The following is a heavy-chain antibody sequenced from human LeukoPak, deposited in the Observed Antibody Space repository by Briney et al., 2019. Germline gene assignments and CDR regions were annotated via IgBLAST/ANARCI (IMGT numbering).Heavy chain of an antibody. Sequence: ASVKVSCKASGYTFTSYYMHWVRQAPGQGLEWMGIINPSGGSTSYAQKFQGRATITADESTSTAYMELSSLRSEDTAVYYCARGEKLRYFDWLLSAFDIWGQGTMVTVSS. CDR2: INPSGGST. CDR1: GYTFTSYY. V-gene: IGHV1-46*01. CDR3: ARGEKLRYFDWLLSAFDI. J-gene: IGHJ3*02. D-gene: IGHD3-9*01.